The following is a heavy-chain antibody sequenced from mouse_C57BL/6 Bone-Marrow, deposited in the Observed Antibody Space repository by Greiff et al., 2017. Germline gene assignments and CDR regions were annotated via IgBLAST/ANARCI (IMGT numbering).Heavy chain of an antibody. D-gene: IGHD1-1*01. CDR1: GYTFTGYW. J-gene: IGHJ1*03. CDR3: ARSRATVVARNFDV. CDR2: ILPGSGST. Sequence: QVQLQQSGAELMKPGASVKLSCKATGYTFTGYWIEGVKQRPGHGLEWIGEILPGSGSTNYNEKFKGKATFTADTYSNTAYMQLSSLTTEDSASYYCARSRATVVARNFDVWGTGTTVTVSS. V-gene: IGHV1-9*01.